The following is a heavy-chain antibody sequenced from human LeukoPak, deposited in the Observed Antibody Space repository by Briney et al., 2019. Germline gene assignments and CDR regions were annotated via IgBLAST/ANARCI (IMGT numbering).Heavy chain of an antibody. Sequence: SETLSLTCTVSGGSISSYYWSWIRQPPGKGLEWIGYIYYSGSTNYNPSLKSRVTISVDTSKNQFSLKLSSVTAADTAVYYCARQGEYCSGGSCYSILYYFDYWGQGTLVTVSS. CDR2: IYYSGST. D-gene: IGHD2-15*01. CDR3: ARQGEYCSGGSCYSILYYFDY. V-gene: IGHV4-59*08. CDR1: GGSISSYY. J-gene: IGHJ4*02.